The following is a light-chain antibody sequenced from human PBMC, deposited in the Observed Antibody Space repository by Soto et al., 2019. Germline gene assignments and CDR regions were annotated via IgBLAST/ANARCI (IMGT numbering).Light chain of an antibody. Sequence: QSVLTQPPSVSGAPGQRVTISCTGSSSNIGAGYDVLWYQQFPGTAPKLLIYGNSDRPSGVPDRFSGSKSGTSASLAITGLQAEDEADYYCQSYDSSLSGYVFGTGTKSPS. J-gene: IGLJ1*01. V-gene: IGLV1-40*01. CDR2: GNS. CDR3: QSYDSSLSGYV. CDR1: SSNIGAGYD.